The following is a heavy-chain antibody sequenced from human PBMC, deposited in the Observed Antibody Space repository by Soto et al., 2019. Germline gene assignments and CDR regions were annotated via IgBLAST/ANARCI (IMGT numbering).Heavy chain of an antibody. J-gene: IGHJ4*02. CDR1: GFSLSSTRMA. Sequence: QITLKESGPTLVKPTQTLTLTCTFSGFSLSSTRMAVGWIRQTPGKALEWLALIYWDDDKRYSPFLKSSLTITKDTSKTLVVLTMSNMDPVDTARYYCAHIVVAGLGYYFDYWCQGTLGTVSS. V-gene: IGHV2-5*02. CDR3: AHIVVAGLGYYFDY. CDR2: IYWDDDK. D-gene: IGHD6-19*01.